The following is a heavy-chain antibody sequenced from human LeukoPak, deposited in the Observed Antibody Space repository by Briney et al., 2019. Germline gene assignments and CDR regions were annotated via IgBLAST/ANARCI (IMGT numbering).Heavy chain of an antibody. J-gene: IGHJ4*02. CDR2: IWYDGSNQ. CDR1: GFTFRSYG. CDR3: ARRIGQCTGCRCPDSYLDY. Sequence: PGGSLRLSCAASGFTFRSYGMQWVRQAPGKGLEWVALIWYDGSNQDYADSVKGRFTISRDNSKNTLYLQMDSLRAEDTAMYYCARRIGQCTGCRCPDSYLDYWGQGTLVAVSS. V-gene: IGHV3-33*01. D-gene: IGHD2-15*01.